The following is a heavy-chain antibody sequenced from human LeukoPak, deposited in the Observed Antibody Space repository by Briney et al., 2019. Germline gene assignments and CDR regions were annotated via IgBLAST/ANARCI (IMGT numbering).Heavy chain of an antibody. CDR1: GYTFTGYY. Sequence: GGSVKVSCKASGYTFTGYYMHWVRQAPGQGLEWMGWINPNSGGTNYAQKFQGRVTMTRDTSISTAYMELSSLRSEDTAVYYCARAGPSITMIVVVMGYNWFDPWGQGTLVTVSS. D-gene: IGHD3-22*01. CDR2: INPNSGGT. J-gene: IGHJ5*02. V-gene: IGHV1-2*02. CDR3: ARAGPSITMIVVVMGYNWFDP.